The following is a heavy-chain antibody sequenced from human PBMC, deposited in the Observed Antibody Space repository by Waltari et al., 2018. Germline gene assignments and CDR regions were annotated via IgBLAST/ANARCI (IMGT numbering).Heavy chain of an antibody. CDR3: ARDPEQQLGYFDY. D-gene: IGHD6-13*01. CDR2: RSYDGSNK. V-gene: IGHV3-30-3*01. J-gene: IGHJ4*02. CDR1: GFNFSSYA. Sequence: QVQLVESVGGVVQPGRSLRLSCAASGFNFSSYAMHWVRQAPRKGLEWVAVRSYDGSNKYYADSVKGRFTISRDNSKNTLYLQMNSLRAEDTAVYYCARDPEQQLGYFDYWGQGTLVTVSS.